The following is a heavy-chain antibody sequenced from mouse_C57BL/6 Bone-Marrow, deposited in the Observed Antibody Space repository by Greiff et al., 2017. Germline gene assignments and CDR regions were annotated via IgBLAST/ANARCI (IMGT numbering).Heavy chain of an antibody. CDR3: TRGPYYGGSYYAMDY. J-gene: IGHJ4*01. CDR1: GFTFSDAW. CDR2: IRNKANNHAT. V-gene: IGHV6-6*01. D-gene: IGHD1-1*01. Sequence: EVKVEESGGGLVQPGGSMKLSCAASGFTFSDAWMDWVRQSPEKGLEWVAEIRNKANNHATYYAESVKGRFTISRDDSKSSVYLQMNSLRAEDTGIYYCTRGPYYGGSYYAMDYWGQGTSVTVSS.